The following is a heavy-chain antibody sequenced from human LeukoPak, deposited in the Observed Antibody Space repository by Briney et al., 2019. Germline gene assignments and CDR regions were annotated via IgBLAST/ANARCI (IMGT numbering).Heavy chain of an antibody. CDR3: AGFSPPNRWYYYYMDV. J-gene: IGHJ6*03. Sequence: GGSLRLSCAASGFTFSSYEMNWVRQAPGKGLEWVSYISSSGSTIYYADSVKGRFTISRDNAKNSLYLQMNSLRAEDTAVYYCAGFSPPNRWYYYYMDVWGKGTTVTISS. V-gene: IGHV3-48*03. D-gene: IGHD2-15*01. CDR1: GFTFSSYE. CDR2: ISSSGSTI.